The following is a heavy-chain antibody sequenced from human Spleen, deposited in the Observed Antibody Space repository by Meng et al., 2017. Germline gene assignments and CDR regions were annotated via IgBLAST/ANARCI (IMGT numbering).Heavy chain of an antibody. CDR3: VRDEDISAAGKLFGDY. Sequence: ASVKVSCKPSGYTFTAYWLHWVRQAPGQGLDWMGRIDPRSGDTQYAQKFQGRVTMTRDTSISTTYMELRRLRSDDTAVYYCVRDEDISAAGKLFGDYWGQGTLVTAPQ. CDR2: IDPRSGDT. CDR1: GYTFTAYW. J-gene: IGHJ4*02. V-gene: IGHV1-2*06. D-gene: IGHD6-13*01.